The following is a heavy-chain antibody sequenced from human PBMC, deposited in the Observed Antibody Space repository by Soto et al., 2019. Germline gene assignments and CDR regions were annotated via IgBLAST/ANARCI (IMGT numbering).Heavy chain of an antibody. V-gene: IGHV3-48*01. CDR3: ARDRSTMIVVVIATSYYYGMDV. CDR2: ISSSSSTI. J-gene: IGHJ6*02. Sequence: GGSLRLSCAASGFTFSSYSMNWVRQAPGKGLEWVSYISSSSSTIYYADSVKGRFTISRDNAKNSLYLQMNSLRAEDTAVYYCARDRSTMIVVVIATSYYYGMDVWGQGTTVTVSS. CDR1: GFTFSSYS. D-gene: IGHD3-22*01.